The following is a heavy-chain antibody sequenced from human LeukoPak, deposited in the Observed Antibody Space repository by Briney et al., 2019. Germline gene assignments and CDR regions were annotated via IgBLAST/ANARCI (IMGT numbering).Heavy chain of an antibody. J-gene: IGHJ4*02. V-gene: IGHV3-48*03. CDR1: GFTFSSYE. CDR3: AMSRDGYNLI. CDR2: IISSGSTI. D-gene: IGHD5-24*01. Sequence: GALRLSCAASGFTFSSYEMNWVRPAPGKGLEWVSYIISSGSTIYYADSVKGRFSISRDNAKNSLYLQMNRLRAEDTAVYYCAMSRDGYNLIWGQGTLVTVSS.